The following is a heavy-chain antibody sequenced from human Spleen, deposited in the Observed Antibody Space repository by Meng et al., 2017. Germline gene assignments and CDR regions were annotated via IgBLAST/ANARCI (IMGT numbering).Heavy chain of an antibody. Sequence: GESLKISCAASGFTFSSYAMSWVRQAPGKGLEWVSAISGSGGSTYYADSVKGRFTISRDNSKNTLYLQMNSLRAEDTAVYYCAKGLPYGGYVTFPDYWGQGTLVTVSS. D-gene: IGHD4-23*01. J-gene: IGHJ4*02. V-gene: IGHV3-23*01. CDR1: GFTFSSYA. CDR3: AKGLPYGGYVTFPDY. CDR2: ISGSGGST.